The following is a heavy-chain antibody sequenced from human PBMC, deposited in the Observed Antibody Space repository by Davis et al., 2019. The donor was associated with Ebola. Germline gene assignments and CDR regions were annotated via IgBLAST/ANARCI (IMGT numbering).Heavy chain of an antibody. Sequence: GESLKISCAASGFTFSGSAMHWVRQASGKGLEWVGRIRSKASSYATAYAASVKGRFTISRDDSKNTAYLQMNSLKTEDTAVYYCTTRYGSGSYYPPSDYYGMDVWGQGTTVTVSS. J-gene: IGHJ6*02. CDR1: GFTFSGSA. CDR3: TTRYGSGSYYPPSDYYGMDV. CDR2: IRSKASSYAT. V-gene: IGHV3-73*01. D-gene: IGHD3-10*01.